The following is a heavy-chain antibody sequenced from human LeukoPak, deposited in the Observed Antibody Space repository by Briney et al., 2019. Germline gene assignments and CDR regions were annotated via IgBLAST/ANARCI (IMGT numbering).Heavy chain of an antibody. D-gene: IGHD3-10*01. V-gene: IGHV4-38-2*02. CDR2: IDHSGST. Sequence: SETLSLTCTVSGYSISSGYYWGWIRQPPGKGLEWTGSIDHSGSTYYNPSLKSRITISVDTSKNQFSLKLSSVTAADTAVYYCACNVRGSKGYYYYMDVWGKGTTVTISS. CDR3: ACNVRGSKGYYYYMDV. J-gene: IGHJ6*03. CDR1: GYSISSGYY.